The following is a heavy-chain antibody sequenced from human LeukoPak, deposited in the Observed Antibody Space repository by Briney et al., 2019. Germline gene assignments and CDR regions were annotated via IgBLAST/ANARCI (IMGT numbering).Heavy chain of an antibody. CDR1: GYTFTGYY. D-gene: IGHD3-3*02. CDR2: INPNSGGT. V-gene: IGHV1-2*02. CDR3: AREDRRIFGVEPLGDY. J-gene: IGHJ4*02. Sequence: ASVKVSCKASGYTFTGYYMHWVRQALGQGLEWMGWINPNSGGTNYAQKFQGRVTMTRDTSISTAYMELSRLRSDDTAVYYCAREDRRIFGVEPLGDYWGQGTLVTVSS.